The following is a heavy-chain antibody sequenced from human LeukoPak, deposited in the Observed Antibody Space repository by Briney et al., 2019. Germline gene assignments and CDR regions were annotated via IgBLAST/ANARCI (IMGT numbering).Heavy chain of an antibody. Sequence: NPSQTLSLTCTVSGGSISSGDYYWSWIRQPPGKGLEWIGYIYYSGSTYYNPSLKSRVTISVDTSKNQFSLKLSSVTAADTAVYYCARVRVVVVPAAIVFGDYYYYYYMDVWGKGTTVTVSS. V-gene: IGHV4-30-4*08. CDR1: GGSISSGDYY. J-gene: IGHJ6*03. CDR3: ARVRVVVVPAAIVFGDYYYYYYMDV. CDR2: IYYSGST. D-gene: IGHD2-2*02.